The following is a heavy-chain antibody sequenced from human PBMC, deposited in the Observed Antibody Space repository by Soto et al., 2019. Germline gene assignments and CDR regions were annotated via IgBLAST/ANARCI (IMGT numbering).Heavy chain of an antibody. J-gene: IGHJ5*02. V-gene: IGHV1-3*01. Sequence: QVQLVQSGAEVKKPGASVKVSCKASGITFSSYAMHWVRQAPGQRLEWMGWINAGNGDTRYSQRFQGTVTLTRETSASKVYLDLSRVRSEDTAIYYCARAISGYVTWGQGTLVTVSS. CDR2: INAGNGDT. CDR1: GITFSSYA. D-gene: IGHD5-12*01. CDR3: ARAISGYVT.